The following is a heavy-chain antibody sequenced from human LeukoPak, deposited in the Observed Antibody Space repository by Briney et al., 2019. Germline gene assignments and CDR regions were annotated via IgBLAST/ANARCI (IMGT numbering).Heavy chain of an antibody. V-gene: IGHV1-2*06. Sequence: GASVKVSCKASGYTFTGRYMHWVRQAPGQGLEWMGRINPNNGGTNYAQKLQGRVTMTTDTSTSTAYMELRSLRSDDTAVYYCARDRIYDFWSGYYGFDYWGQGTLVTVSS. CDR2: INPNNGGT. J-gene: IGHJ4*02. CDR1: GYTFTGRY. D-gene: IGHD3-3*01. CDR3: ARDRIYDFWSGYYGFDY.